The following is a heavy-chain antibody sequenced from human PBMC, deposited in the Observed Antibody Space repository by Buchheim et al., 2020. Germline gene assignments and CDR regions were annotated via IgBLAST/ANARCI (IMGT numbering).Heavy chain of an antibody. CDR2: IWYDGSNK. Sequence: QVQLVESGGGVVQPGRSLRLSCAASGFTFSSYGMHWVRQAPGKGLEWVAVIWYDGSNKYYADSVKGRFTISRDNSKNTLYLQMNSLRAEDTAVYYCAREYRSSTSCYGDNWFDPWGQGTL. CDR1: GFTFSSYG. CDR3: AREYRSSTSCYGDNWFDP. J-gene: IGHJ5*02. V-gene: IGHV3-33*01. D-gene: IGHD2-2*01.